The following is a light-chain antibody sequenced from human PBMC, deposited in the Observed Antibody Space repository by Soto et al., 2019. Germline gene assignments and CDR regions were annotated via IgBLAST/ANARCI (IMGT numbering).Light chain of an antibody. CDR3: QQRYT. J-gene: IGKJ2*01. CDR2: GAS. CDR1: QSVGS. Sequence: EIVMTQSPATLSVSPGERATLSCRASQSVGSLAWYQHKPGQAPRLLIYGASTRATGIPARFNGSGSGTEFTLTISSLQSEDFAVYYCQQRYTFGQGTKLEIK. V-gene: IGKV3-15*01.